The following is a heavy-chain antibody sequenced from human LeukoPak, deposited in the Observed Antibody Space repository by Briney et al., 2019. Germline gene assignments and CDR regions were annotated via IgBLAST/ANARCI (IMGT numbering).Heavy chain of an antibody. CDR2: ISADNGNT. V-gene: IGHV1-18*04. CDR1: GYTFTSYG. D-gene: IGHD3-16*02. Sequence: GASVKVSCKASGYTFTSYGMSWVRQAPGQGLEWMGCISADNGNTNYAQKLQGRVAMTTDTSTSTAYMELRSLRSDDTAVYYCARSRGVIVILDYWGQGTLVTVSS. J-gene: IGHJ4*02. CDR3: ARSRGVIVILDY.